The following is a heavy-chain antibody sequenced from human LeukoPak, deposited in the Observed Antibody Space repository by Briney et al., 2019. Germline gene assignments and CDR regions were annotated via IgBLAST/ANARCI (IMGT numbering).Heavy chain of an antibody. J-gene: IGHJ3*02. D-gene: IGHD2-15*01. CDR3: ARGRDIVVVVAADDAFDI. V-gene: IGHV4-31*03. CDR2: IYYSGST. Sequence: SETLSLTCTVSGGSISSGGYYWSWIRQHPGKGLEWIGYIYYSGSTYYNPSLKSRVTISVDTSKSQFSLKLSSVTAADTAVYYCARGRDIVVVVAADDAFDIWGQGTMVTVSS. CDR1: GGSISSGGYY.